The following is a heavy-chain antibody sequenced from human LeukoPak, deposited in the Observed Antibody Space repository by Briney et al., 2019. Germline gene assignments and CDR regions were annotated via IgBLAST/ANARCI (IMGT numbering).Heavy chain of an antibody. V-gene: IGHV4-38-2*02. D-gene: IGHD3-10*01. J-gene: IGHJ6*03. Sequence: SETLSLTCTVSGYSISSGYYWGCIRQPPGKGLEWIGSIYHSGSTYYNPSLNSRVTISVDTSKNQFSLKLSSVTAADTAVYYCARGGYFYGSVSYAGHYMDVWGKGTTVTVSS. CDR1: GYSISSGYY. CDR3: ARGGYFYGSVSYAGHYMDV. CDR2: IYHSGST.